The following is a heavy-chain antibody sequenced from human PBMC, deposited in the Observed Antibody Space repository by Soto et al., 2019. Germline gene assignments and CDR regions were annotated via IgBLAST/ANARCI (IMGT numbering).Heavy chain of an antibody. CDR3: ARVGLGYCSSTSCYPVFDY. D-gene: IGHD2-2*01. J-gene: IGHJ4*02. CDR1: GGTFGSYA. CDR2: IIPIFGTA. Sequence: QVQLVQSGAEVKKPGSSVKVSCKASGGTFGSYAISWVRQAPGQGLEWMGGIIPIFGTANYAQKFQGRVTITADESTSTAYMELSSLRSEDTAVYYCARVGLGYCSSTSCYPVFDYWGQGTLVTVSS. V-gene: IGHV1-69*01.